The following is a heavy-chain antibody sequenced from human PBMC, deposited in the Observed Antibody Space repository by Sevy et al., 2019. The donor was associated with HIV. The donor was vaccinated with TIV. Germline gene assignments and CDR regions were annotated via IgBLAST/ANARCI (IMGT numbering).Heavy chain of an antibody. CDR2: IFPGDSDT. V-gene: IGHV5-51*01. CDR3: ARARGIPNYYYGMDV. Sequence: GESLKISCKGSGYSFTTYWIGWVRQMPGKGLEWMGIIFPGDSDTRYSPSCQGQVTISADNSISTAYLQWSSLKASETAIYYCARARGIPNYYYGMDVWGQGTTVTVSS. D-gene: IGHD1-26*01. CDR1: GYSFTTYW. J-gene: IGHJ6*02.